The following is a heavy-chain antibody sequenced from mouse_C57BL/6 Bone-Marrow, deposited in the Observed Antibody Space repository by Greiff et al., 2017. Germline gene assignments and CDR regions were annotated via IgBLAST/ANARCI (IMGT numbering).Heavy chain of an antibody. CDR1: GYTFTSYW. V-gene: IGHV1-52*01. D-gene: IGHD1-1*01. CDR3: ARSYYYGSSYEAWFAY. CDR2: IDPSDSET. J-gene: IGHJ3*01. Sequence: QVQLQQPGAELVRPGSSVKLSCKASGYTFTSYWMHWVQQRPIQGLEWIGNIDPSDSETHYNQQFKDKATLTVDKSSSTAYMQLSSLTSEDSAVYYCARSYYYGSSYEAWFAYWGQGTLVTVSA.